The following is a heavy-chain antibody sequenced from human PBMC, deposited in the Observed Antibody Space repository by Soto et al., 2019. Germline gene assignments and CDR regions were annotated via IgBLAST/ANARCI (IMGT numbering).Heavy chain of an antibody. Sequence: QVQLVESGGGVVQPGRSLRLSCAASGFTFSSYGMHWVRQAPGKGLEWVAVIWYDGSNKYYADSVKGRFTISRDNSKNTLYPQMNSLRAEDTAVYYCAREDRAVTGTTGYGMDVWGQGTTVTVSS. V-gene: IGHV3-33*01. CDR3: AREDRAVTGTTGYGMDV. CDR2: IWYDGSNK. CDR1: GFTFSSYG. D-gene: IGHD1-20*01. J-gene: IGHJ6*02.